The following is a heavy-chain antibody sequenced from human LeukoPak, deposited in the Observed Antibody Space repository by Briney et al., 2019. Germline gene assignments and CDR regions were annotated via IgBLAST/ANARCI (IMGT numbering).Heavy chain of an antibody. CDR2: IRYDGSNK. J-gene: IGHJ6*03. D-gene: IGHD3-22*01. CDR1: GFTFSSYG. CDR3: AKWKDYYDSSGYYGVYYYYMDV. Sequence: PGGSLRLSYAASGFTFSSYGMHWVRQAPGKGLEWVAFIRYDGSNKYYADSVKGRFTISRDNSKNTLYLQMNSLRAEDTAVYYCAKWKDYYDSSGYYGVYYYYMDVWGKGTTVTVSS. V-gene: IGHV3-30*02.